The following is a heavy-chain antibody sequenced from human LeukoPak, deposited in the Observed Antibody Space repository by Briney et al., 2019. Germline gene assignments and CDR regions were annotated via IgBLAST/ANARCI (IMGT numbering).Heavy chain of an antibody. D-gene: IGHD5-12*01. CDR2: IYYSGST. V-gene: IGHV4-59*01. Sequence: SETLSLXCTVSGGSISSYYWSWIRRPPGKGLEWIGYIYYSGSTNYNPSLKSRVTISVDTSKNQFSLKLSSVTAADTAVYYCARGKWHYYFDYWGQGTLVTVSS. CDR1: GGSISSYY. CDR3: ARGKWHYYFDY. J-gene: IGHJ4*02.